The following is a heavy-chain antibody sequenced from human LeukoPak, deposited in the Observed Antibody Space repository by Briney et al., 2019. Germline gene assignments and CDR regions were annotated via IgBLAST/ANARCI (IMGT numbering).Heavy chain of an antibody. Sequence: PGGSLRLSCAASGFTFKGYWMSWVRQAPGKGLEWVANIQQDGSEKKYVDSVKGRFTISRDNAKNSLYLQMDSLRAEDTAVYYCVRLRYTSGKNFDCWGQGTLVTVSS. CDR1: GFTFKGYW. V-gene: IGHV3-7*01. CDR3: VRLRYTSGKNFDC. J-gene: IGHJ4*02. D-gene: IGHD1-1*01. CDR2: IQQDGSEK.